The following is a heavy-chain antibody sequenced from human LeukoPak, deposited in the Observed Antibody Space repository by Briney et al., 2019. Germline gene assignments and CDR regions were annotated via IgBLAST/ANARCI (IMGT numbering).Heavy chain of an antibody. V-gene: IGHV3-9*01. CDR2: ISWNSGGI. J-gene: IGHJ4*02. D-gene: IGHD1-1*01. CDR1: GFTFDDYA. CDR3: AKRRLQLEY. Sequence: GGSLRLSCAASGFTFDDYAMNWVRQAPGKGLEWVSGISWNSGGIGYADSVKGRFTISRDNSKNTLYLQMNSLRAEDTAVYYCAKRRLQLEYWGQGTLVTVSS.